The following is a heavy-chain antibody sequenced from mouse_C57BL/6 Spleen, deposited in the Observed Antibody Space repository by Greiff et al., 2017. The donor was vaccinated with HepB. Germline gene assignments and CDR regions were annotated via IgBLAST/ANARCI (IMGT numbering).Heavy chain of an antibody. Sequence: VQLQQSGAELVRPGASVKLSCTASGFNIKDYYMHWVKQRPEQGLEWIGRIEPEDGDTEYAPKFQGKATMTADTSSNTAYLQLRGLTSEDTAVYYCTTRSYSNYRYFGVWGTGTTGTVSS. J-gene: IGHJ1*03. CDR2: IEPEDGDT. D-gene: IGHD2-5*01. V-gene: IGHV14-1*01. CDR1: GFNIKDYY. CDR3: TTRSYSNYRYFGV.